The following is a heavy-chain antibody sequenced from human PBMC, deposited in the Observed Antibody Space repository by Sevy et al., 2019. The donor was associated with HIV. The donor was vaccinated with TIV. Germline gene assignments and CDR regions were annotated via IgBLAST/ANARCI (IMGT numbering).Heavy chain of an antibody. V-gene: IGHV3-53*01. CDR2: LYSGGDT. D-gene: IGHD2-15*01. Sequence: GESLKISCAASGFIVSNNYMSWVRQAVGKGLEWVSVLYSGGDTDYADSVKGRFTISRDHSKNTLYLQMDSLRAEDTAVYYCVRDGIPFGGRSRKDGFDVWGQGTKVTVSS. J-gene: IGHJ3*01. CDR1: GFIVSNNY. CDR3: VRDGIPFGGRSRKDGFDV.